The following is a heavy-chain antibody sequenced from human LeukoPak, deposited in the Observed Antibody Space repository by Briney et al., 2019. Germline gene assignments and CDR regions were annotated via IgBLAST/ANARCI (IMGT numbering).Heavy chain of an antibody. V-gene: IGHV4-59*01. Sequence: PSETLSLTCTVSGGSISSYYWSWIRQPPGKGLEWIGYIYYSGSTNYNPSLKSRVTISVDTSKNQFSLKLSSATAADTAVYYCARGIENDYYYMDVWGKGTTVTVSS. D-gene: IGHD5-24*01. CDR1: GGSISSYY. CDR3: ARGIENDYYYMDV. J-gene: IGHJ6*03. CDR2: IYYSGST.